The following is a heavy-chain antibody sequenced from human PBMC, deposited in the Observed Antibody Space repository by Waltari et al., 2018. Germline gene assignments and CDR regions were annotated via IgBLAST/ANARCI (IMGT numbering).Heavy chain of an antibody. CDR1: GITFSAYA. D-gene: IGHD2-2*01. J-gene: IGHJ4*02. CDR2: IWNHGRSE. CDR3: ARNIEDFYCTTTNCFMDY. Sequence: VQLLESGGGLVQPGGSLRLSCAVSGITFSAYAMSWVRQAPGKSPEWMAVIWNHGRSEFYEDSVKGRFTISRDNSKNILYLQMNNLRVEGTAIYYCARNIEDFYCTTTNCFMDYWGQGTLVTVSS. V-gene: IGHV3-33*08.